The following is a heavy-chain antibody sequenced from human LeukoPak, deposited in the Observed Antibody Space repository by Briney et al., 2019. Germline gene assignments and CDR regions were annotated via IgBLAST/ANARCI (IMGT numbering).Heavy chain of an antibody. V-gene: IGHV3-43D*03. CDR1: GFTFDDYA. Sequence: GGSLRLSCAASGFTFDDYAMHWVRQAPGKGLEWVSLISWDGGSTYYADSVKGRFTISRDNSKNSLYLQMNSLRAEDTALYYCAKDIWGTGTTPLFDYWGQGTLVTVSS. D-gene: IGHD1-7*01. CDR3: AKDIWGTGTTPLFDY. J-gene: IGHJ4*02. CDR2: ISWDGGST.